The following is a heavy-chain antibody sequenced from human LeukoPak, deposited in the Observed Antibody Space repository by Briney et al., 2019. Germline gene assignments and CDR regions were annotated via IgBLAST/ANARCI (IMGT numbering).Heavy chain of an antibody. CDR1: GYTFTSYY. J-gene: IGHJ4*02. CDR3: ASYSDSRGGGY. D-gene: IGHD1-26*01. CDR2: INPSGGNT. V-gene: IGHV1-46*01. Sequence: ASVKVSCKASGYTFTSYYMHWVRQAPGQGLEWMGIINPSGGNTNYAQKVQGRVTMTTDTSTSTAYMELRSLRGDDTAVYYCASYSDSRGGGYWGQGTLVTVSS.